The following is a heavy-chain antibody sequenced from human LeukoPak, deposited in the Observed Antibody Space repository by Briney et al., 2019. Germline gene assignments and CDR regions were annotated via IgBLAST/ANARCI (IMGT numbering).Heavy chain of an antibody. CDR2: INHSGST. CDR3: AGGDYGAFDI. J-gene: IGHJ3*02. CDR1: GRSFSGYY. Sequence: PSETLSLTCAVYGRSFSGYYWSWIRQPPGKGLKWIGEINHSGSTNYNPSLKSRVIISVGTSKNHFSLKLSSVTAADTAVYYCAGGDYGAFDIWGQGTMVTVSS. V-gene: IGHV4-34*01. D-gene: IGHD4-17*01.